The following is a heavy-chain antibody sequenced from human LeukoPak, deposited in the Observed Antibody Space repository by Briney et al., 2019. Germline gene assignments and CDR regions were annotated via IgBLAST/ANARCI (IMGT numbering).Heavy chain of an antibody. CDR1: GYTFTTYD. J-gene: IGHJ1*01. D-gene: IGHD1-1*01. CDR3: ARGPPTAQYFQH. Sequence: ASVKVSCKASGYTFTTYDINWVRQATGQGLQWMGWINPNSGNTGCAQKFQGRITITRNTSISTVYMELSSLRSEDTAVYYCARGPPTAQYFQHWGQGTLVTVSS. V-gene: IGHV1-8*03. CDR2: INPNSGNT.